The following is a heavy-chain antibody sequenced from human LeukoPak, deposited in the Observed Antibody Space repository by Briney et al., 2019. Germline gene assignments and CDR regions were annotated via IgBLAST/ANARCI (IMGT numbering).Heavy chain of an antibody. CDR1: GGSITSTNW. CDR2: ISLTGRT. CDR3: TRESGPYCPFGY. D-gene: IGHD1-26*01. J-gene: IGHJ4*02. Sequence: SETLSLTCGVSGGSITSTNWWRWVRQPPGQGLEWIGEISLTGRTNYNPSLIGRVIMSLDESRNQLSLTLTSVTAADTAMYYCTRESGPYCPFGYWGQGTLVVVPS. V-gene: IGHV4-4*02.